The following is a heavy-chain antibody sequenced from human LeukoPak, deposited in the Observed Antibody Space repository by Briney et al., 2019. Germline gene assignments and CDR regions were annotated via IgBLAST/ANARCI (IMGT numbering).Heavy chain of an antibody. CDR1: GGSIISYY. V-gene: IGHV4-59*01. J-gene: IGHJ4*02. CDR3: ARLGATAGIVDY. CDR2: IYYSGGT. D-gene: IGHD6-13*01. Sequence: SETLSLTCTASGGSIISYYWSWIRQPPGKGLEWIGYIYYSGGTNYNPSLESRVSMSVDTSKNQFSLKMTSVTAADTAVYYCARLGATAGIVDYWGQGTLVTVSS.